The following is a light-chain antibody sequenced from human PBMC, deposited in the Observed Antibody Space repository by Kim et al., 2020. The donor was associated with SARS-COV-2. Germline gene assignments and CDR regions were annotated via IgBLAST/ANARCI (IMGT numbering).Light chain of an antibody. CDR2: GAS. CDR1: QSISNY. V-gene: IGKV1-39*01. CDR3: QQSYTTPRLI. Sequence: DIQMTQSPSSLSASVGDRITITCRASQSISNYLNWYQHIPGKAPQLLIYGASTLQSGVPSRFSGSGSGTDFTLTISSLQPGDFGTYYCQQSYTTPRLIFGGGTKVDIK. J-gene: IGKJ4*01.